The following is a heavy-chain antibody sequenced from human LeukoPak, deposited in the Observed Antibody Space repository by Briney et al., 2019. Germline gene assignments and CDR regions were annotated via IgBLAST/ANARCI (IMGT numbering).Heavy chain of an antibody. Sequence: GVSLRRSCAASGFTFSSYSMNWVRQAPGKGLEWVSSISSSSSYIYYADSVKGRFTISRDNAKNSLYLQMNSLRAEETAVYYCARGDSSSWYYFDYWGQGTLVTVSS. CDR3: ARGDSSSWYYFDY. CDR1: GFTFSSYS. V-gene: IGHV3-21*01. D-gene: IGHD6-13*01. CDR2: ISSSSSYI. J-gene: IGHJ4*02.